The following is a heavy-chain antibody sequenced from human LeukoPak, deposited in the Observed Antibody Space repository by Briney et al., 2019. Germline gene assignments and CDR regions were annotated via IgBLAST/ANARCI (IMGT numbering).Heavy chain of an antibody. CDR2: ISYDGSNK. CDR3: AKDIDDSDTAYYFDY. CDR1: GFTFSSYA. V-gene: IGHV3-30-3*01. D-gene: IGHD3-9*01. Sequence: GGSLRLSCAASGFTFSSYAMHWVRQAPGKGLEWVAVISYDGSNKYYADSVKGRFTISRDNSKNSLYLQMNSLRTEDTALYYCAKDIDDSDTAYYFDYWGQGTLVTVSS. J-gene: IGHJ4*02.